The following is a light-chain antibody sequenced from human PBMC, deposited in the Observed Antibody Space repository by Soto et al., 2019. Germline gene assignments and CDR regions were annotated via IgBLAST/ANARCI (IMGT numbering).Light chain of an antibody. V-gene: IGKV3-20*01. CDR1: QTVGSSY. CDR3: QQYNNWPRT. CDR2: GAS. J-gene: IGKJ1*01. Sequence: EVVLTQSPGTLSLSPGERATLSCRASQTVGSSYIAWYQQKPGQTPRLLIYGASSRATGVPDRFSGSGSGTDFTLTISRLEAEDFAVYYCQQYNNWPRTFGQGTKVDIK.